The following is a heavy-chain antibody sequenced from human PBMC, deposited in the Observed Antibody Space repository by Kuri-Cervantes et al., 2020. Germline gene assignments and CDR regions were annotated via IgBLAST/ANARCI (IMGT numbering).Heavy chain of an antibody. J-gene: IGHJ4*02. CDR3: ARGYCSGGSCFRDFEY. D-gene: IGHD2-15*01. CDR1: GFTFSSYG. Sequence: GGSLRLSCAASGFTFSSYGMHWVRQAPGKGLEWVAFIRYDGSNKYYADSVKGRFTISRDNSKNTLYLQMNSLRAEDTAVYYCARGYCSGGSCFRDFEYWGQGTLVTVSS. V-gene: IGHV3-30*02. CDR2: IRYDGSNK.